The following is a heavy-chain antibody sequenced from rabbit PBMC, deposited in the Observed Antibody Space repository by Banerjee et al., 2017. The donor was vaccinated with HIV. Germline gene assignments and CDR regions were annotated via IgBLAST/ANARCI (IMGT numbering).Heavy chain of an antibody. Sequence: QEQLEESGGDLVKPGASLTLTCTVSGFDFSSNAMCWFRQAPGKGPEWIACIYNGDGSTYYASWAKGRFTISKTSSTTVTLQMTSLTAADTATYFCARDLAGVIGWNFNLWGQGTLVTVS. J-gene: IGHJ4*01. D-gene: IGHD4-1*01. CDR3: ARDLAGVIGWNFNL. CDR1: GFDFSSNA. CDR2: IYNGDGST. V-gene: IGHV1S47*01.